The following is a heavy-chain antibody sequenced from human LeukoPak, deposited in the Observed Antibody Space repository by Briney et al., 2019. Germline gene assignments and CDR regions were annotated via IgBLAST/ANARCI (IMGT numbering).Heavy chain of an antibody. J-gene: IGHJ4*02. Sequence: AGGSLRLSCAASGFTFSSYAMSWVRQAPGKGLEWVSSITGSGSNTFNADSVKGRFTISRDNSKNTLYLQMNGLTAEDTAIYYCAKDALPYRYFDQWGQGTLVTVSS. CDR3: AKDALPYRYFDQ. CDR2: ITGSGSNT. V-gene: IGHV3-23*01. D-gene: IGHD1-14*01. CDR1: GFTFSSYA.